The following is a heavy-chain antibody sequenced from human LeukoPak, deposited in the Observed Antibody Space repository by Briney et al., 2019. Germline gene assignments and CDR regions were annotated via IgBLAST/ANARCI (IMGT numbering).Heavy chain of an antibody. Sequence: KSSETLSLTCTVSGYSISSGYYWGWIRRPPGKELEWIGSIYHSGSTYYNPSLKSRVTISVDTSKNQFSLKLTSVTAADTAVYYCARGVNSGYFDYCGQGTLVTVSS. D-gene: IGHD1-26*01. CDR3: ARGVNSGYFDY. CDR2: IYHSGST. J-gene: IGHJ4*02. V-gene: IGHV4-38-2*02. CDR1: GYSISSGYY.